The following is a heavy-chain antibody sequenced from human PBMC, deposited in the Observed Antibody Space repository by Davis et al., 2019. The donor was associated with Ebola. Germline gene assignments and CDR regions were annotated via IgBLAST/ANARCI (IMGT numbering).Heavy chain of an antibody. J-gene: IGHJ4*02. Sequence: MPSDTLSLTCTVSGGSISSGGYYWSWIRQHPGKGLEWIGYIYYSGSIYYNPSLKSRVTISVDTSKNQFSLKLSSVTAADTAVYYCARDYGGTRLFDYWGQGTLVTVSS. CDR2: IYYSGSI. CDR3: ARDYGGTRLFDY. CDR1: GGSISSGGYY. V-gene: IGHV4-31*03. D-gene: IGHD4-23*01.